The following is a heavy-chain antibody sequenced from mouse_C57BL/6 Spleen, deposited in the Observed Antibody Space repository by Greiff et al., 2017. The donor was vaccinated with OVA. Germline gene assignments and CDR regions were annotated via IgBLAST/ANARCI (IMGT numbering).Heavy chain of an antibody. CDR3: ARASIITTVVASPLYYFDY. Sequence: EVKLMESGGGLVKPGGSLKLSCAASGFTFSSYAMSWVRQTPEKRLEWVATISDGGSYTYYPDNVKGRFTISRDNAKNNLYLQMSHLKSEDTAMYYCARASIITTVVASPLYYFDYWGQGTTLTVSS. V-gene: IGHV5-4*03. CDR2: ISDGGSYT. J-gene: IGHJ2*01. D-gene: IGHD1-1*01. CDR1: GFTFSSYA.